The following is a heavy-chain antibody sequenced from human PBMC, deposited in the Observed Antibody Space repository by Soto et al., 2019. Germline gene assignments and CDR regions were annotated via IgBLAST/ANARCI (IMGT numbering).Heavy chain of an antibody. Sequence: QVHLVESGGGLVKPGGSLRLSCAASGFTFSDYYMNWIRQAPGKGLEWISYISSSGATIYYADSVKGRFTVSRDNAKNSLNLQMNSLRVEDTALYYCARLPTSGDYEDYSGQGTLVTGSS. CDR2: ISSSGATI. V-gene: IGHV3-11*01. CDR3: ARLPTSGDYEDY. CDR1: GFTFSDYY. J-gene: IGHJ4*02. D-gene: IGHD4-17*01.